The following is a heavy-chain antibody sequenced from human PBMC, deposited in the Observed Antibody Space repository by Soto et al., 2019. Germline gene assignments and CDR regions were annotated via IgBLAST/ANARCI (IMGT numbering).Heavy chain of an antibody. V-gene: IGHV3-11*01. J-gene: IGHJ6*02. D-gene: IGHD6-6*01. CDR1: GFTFSDYY. CDR2: ISSSGSTI. CDR3: ARDSSIASRGIDYYYYGMDV. Sequence: PGGSLRLSCAASGFTFSDYYMSWIRQAPGKGLEWVSYISSSGSTIYYADSVKGRFTISRDNAKNSLYLQMNSLRAEDTAVYYCARDSSIASRGIDYYYYGMDVWGQGTTVTVSS.